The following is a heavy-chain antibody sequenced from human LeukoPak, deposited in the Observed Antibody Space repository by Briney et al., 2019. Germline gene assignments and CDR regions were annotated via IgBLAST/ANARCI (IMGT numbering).Heavy chain of an antibody. V-gene: IGHV3-43*02. D-gene: IGHD6-13*01. Sequence: GGSLRLSCAASGFTFDDYAMHWVRQAPGKGLEWVSLIGGDGGSTYYADSVKGRFTISRDNSKNSLYLQMNSLRTEDTALYYCAKASGYSSSWYSSAPYYFDYWGQGTLVTVSS. CDR3: AKASGYSSSWYSSAPYYFDY. J-gene: IGHJ4*02. CDR2: IGGDGGST. CDR1: GFTFDDYA.